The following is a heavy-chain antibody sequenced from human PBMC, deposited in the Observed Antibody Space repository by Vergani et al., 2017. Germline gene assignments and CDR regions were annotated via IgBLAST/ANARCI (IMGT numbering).Heavy chain of an antibody. CDR1: GFTFSSYS. Sequence: EVQLVESGGGLVKPGGSLRLSCAASGFTFSSYSMNWVRQAPGKGLEWVSSISSSSSYIYYADSVKGRFTISRDNAKNSLYLQMNSLRAEDTAVYYCARDPTTVVTNYYYGMDVLGQGTTVTVSS. D-gene: IGHD4-23*01. CDR3: ARDPTTVVTNYYYGMDV. CDR2: ISSSSSYI. V-gene: IGHV3-21*01. J-gene: IGHJ6*02.